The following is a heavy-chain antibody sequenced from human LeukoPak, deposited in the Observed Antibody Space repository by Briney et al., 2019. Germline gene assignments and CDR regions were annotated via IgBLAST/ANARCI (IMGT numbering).Heavy chain of an antibody. CDR1: GGSFSGYS. V-gene: IGHV4-34*01. D-gene: IGHD4-17*01. CDR3: ARGRSNEYGDYDY. Sequence: SETLSLTCAVYGGSFSGYSWGWIRQPPGKGLEWIGEINQSGSTNYNPSVRSRVTVSEDTSINQFSLKLNSVTAADTAVYYCARGRSNEYGDYDYWGQGTLVTVSS. J-gene: IGHJ4*02. CDR2: INQSGST.